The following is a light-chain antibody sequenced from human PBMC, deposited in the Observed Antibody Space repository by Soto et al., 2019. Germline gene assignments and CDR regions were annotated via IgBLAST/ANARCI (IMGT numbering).Light chain of an antibody. CDR3: QQTYNTPLT. Sequence: DIQMTQSPSSLSASVGDRVTITCRASQSIGKYLSWFQQTPGNAPKLLIYAASGLQSGVPSRFSGSGSGTDFTPTINSLQREDFATYYCQQTYNTPLTFGGGTRWISN. J-gene: IGKJ4*01. CDR2: AAS. CDR1: QSIGKY. V-gene: IGKV1-39*01.